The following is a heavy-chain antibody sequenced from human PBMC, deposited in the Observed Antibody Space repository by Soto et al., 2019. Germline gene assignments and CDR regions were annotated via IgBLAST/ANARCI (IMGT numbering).Heavy chain of an antibody. Sequence: QVQLVQSGAEEKKPGASVKVSCKASGYTFTSYAMHWVRQAPGQRLEWMGWINAGNGNTKYSQKFQGRVTSTRDTSASTAYMGLSSLRSEDTAVYYCARSAVNAGYYYYGMDVWGQGTTVTVSS. CDR3: ARSAVNAGYYYYGMDV. D-gene: IGHD2-2*01. V-gene: IGHV1-3*05. J-gene: IGHJ6*02. CDR2: INAGNGNT. CDR1: GYTFTSYA.